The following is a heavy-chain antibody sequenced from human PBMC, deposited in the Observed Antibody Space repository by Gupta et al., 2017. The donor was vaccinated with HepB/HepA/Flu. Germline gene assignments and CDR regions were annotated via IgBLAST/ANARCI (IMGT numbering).Heavy chain of an antibody. D-gene: IGHD4-17*01. CDR1: GFTFSSSW. J-gene: IGHJ4*02. V-gene: IGHV3-7*01. CDR3: ARDPNHGALDY. CDR2: MNQDGSTK. Sequence: DVQLVESGGGLVQPAGSLRLSCEASGFTFSSSWMTWVRQAPGQGLGWVALMNQDGSTKYHVDSVKGRFTVSRDNAKNSLYLQMSSLRADDTAVYYCARDPNHGALDYWGQGALVTVSS.